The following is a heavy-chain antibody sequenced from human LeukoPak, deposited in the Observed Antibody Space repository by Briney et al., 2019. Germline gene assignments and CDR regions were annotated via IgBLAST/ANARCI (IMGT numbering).Heavy chain of an antibody. D-gene: IGHD3-16*01. CDR3: ARAAWDYYMDV. V-gene: IGHV4-59*01. CDR2: IYYSGST. Sequence: SETLSLTRTVSGGSISSYYWSWIRQPPGKGLEWIGYIYYSGSTNYNPSLKSRVTISVDTSKNQFSLKLSSVTAADTAVYYCARAAWDYYMDVWGKGTTVTVSS. J-gene: IGHJ6*03. CDR1: GGSISSYY.